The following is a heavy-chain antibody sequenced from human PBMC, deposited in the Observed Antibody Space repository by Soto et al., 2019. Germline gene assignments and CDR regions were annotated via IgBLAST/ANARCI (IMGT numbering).Heavy chain of an antibody. CDR1: GYDFTDHY. Sequence: ASVRVSCKASGYDFTDHYIHWVRQAPGQGLEWMGIISPDGGSTRYSQQFQARITMTRDTSTSTVYMELSSLRSEDTAVYYCARAPRGGVIIVITSAQIDYWGQGTLVTVSS. D-gene: IGHD3-10*01. CDR3: ARAPRGGVIIVITSAQIDY. J-gene: IGHJ4*02. CDR2: ISPDGGST. V-gene: IGHV1-46*01.